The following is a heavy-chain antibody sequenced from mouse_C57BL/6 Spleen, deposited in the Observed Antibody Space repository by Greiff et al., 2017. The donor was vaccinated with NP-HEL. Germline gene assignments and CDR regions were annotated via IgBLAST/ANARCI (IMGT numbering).Heavy chain of an antibody. CDR2: ISDGGSYT. CDR1: GFTFSSYA. CDR3: ARAGPYYAMHY. J-gene: IGHJ4*01. Sequence: EVQVVESGGGLVKPGGSLKLSCAASGFTFSSYAMSWVRQTPEKRLEWVATISDGGSYTYYPDNVKGRFTISRDNAKNNLYLQMSHLKSEDTAMYYCARAGPYYAMHYWGQGTSVTVSS. V-gene: IGHV5-4*01.